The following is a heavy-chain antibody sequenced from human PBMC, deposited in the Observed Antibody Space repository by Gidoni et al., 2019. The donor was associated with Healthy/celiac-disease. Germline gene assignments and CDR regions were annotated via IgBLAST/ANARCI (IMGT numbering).Heavy chain of an antibody. J-gene: IGHJ4*02. CDR1: GGTFSSYA. V-gene: IGHV1-69*06. Sequence: QVQLVPSGAEVKKPVSSVKVSCKASGGTFSSYAIRWVRQAPGQGLEWMGGIIPIFGTANDAQKSQGRGTITADKSTSTAYMELSSLRSEDTAVYYCARDSSGCFDYWGQGTLVTVSS. D-gene: IGHD6-19*01. CDR2: IIPIFGTA. CDR3: ARDSSGCFDY.